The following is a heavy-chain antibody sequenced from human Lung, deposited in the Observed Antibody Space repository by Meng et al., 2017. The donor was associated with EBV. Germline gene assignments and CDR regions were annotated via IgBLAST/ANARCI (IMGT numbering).Heavy chain of an antibody. V-gene: IGHV1-69*01. CDR1: GYSFRGYG. J-gene: IGHJ4*02. Sequence: QVQLVQLGAEVKRRGATVTGSCKASGYSFRGYGNSLVRQAPGQGLEGMGGLIPMVEAGHNAQMFQGRGTITADEATSTHSMELNSLRAEDAAMYYCASESGRGFTPDYWGQGTLVTVFS. CDR2: LIPMVEAG. CDR3: ASESGRGFTPDY. D-gene: IGHD3-10*01.